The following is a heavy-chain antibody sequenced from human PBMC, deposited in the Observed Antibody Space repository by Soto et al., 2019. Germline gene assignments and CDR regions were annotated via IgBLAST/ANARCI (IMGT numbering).Heavy chain of an antibody. D-gene: IGHD3-3*01. V-gene: IGHV4-39*01. J-gene: IGHJ4*02. CDR1: GGSISSSSYY. CDR2: IYYSGST. CDR3: ARNYTDALLSFDY. Sequence: SETLSLTCTVSGGSISSSSYYWGWIRQPPGKGLEWIGSIYYSGSTYYNPSLKSRVTISVDTSKNQFSLKLSSVTAADTAVYYCARNYTDALLSFDYWGQGTLVTVSS.